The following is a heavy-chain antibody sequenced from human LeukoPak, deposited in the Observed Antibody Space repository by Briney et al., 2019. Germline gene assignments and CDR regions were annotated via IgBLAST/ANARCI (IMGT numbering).Heavy chain of an antibody. D-gene: IGHD3-10*01. CDR3: AKDASRWFGEYYFDY. CDR1: GFTFSWYW. V-gene: IGHV3-7*01. Sequence: GGSLRLSSAASGFTFSWYWMTWVRQAPGKGLEWVANIKEDGSEKCYVASVRGRFTISRDNSKNTLYLQMNSLRAEDTAVYYCAKDASRWFGEYYFDYWGQGTLVTVSS. CDR2: IKEDGSEK. J-gene: IGHJ4*02.